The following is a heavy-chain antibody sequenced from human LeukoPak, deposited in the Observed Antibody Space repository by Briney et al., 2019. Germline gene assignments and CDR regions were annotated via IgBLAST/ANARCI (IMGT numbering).Heavy chain of an antibody. CDR2: IYHSGST. V-gene: IGHV4-38-2*02. D-gene: IGHD5-18*01. Sequence: SETLSLTCTVSGYSISSGYYWGWIRQPPGKGLEWIGSIYHSGSTYYNPSLKSRVTISVDTSNNQFSLKLSSVTAADTAVYYCARHGSGYSYDWGQGTLVTVSS. J-gene: IGHJ4*02. CDR3: ARHGSGYSYD. CDR1: GYSISSGYY.